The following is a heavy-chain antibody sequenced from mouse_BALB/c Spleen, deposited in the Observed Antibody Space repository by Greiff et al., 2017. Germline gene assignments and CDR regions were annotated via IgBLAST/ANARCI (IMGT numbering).Heavy chain of an antibody. V-gene: IGHV5-12-2*01. CDR1: GFTFSSYT. J-gene: IGHJ1*01. CDR2: ISNGGGST. CDR3: AIGGDWYFDV. D-gene: IGHD3-3*01. Sequence: EVQLQESGGGLVQPGGSLKLSCAASGFTFSSYTMSWVRQTPEKRLEWVAYISNGGGSTYYPDTVKGRFTISRDNAKNTLYLQMSSLKSEDTAMYYCAIGGDWYFDVWGAGTTVTVSS.